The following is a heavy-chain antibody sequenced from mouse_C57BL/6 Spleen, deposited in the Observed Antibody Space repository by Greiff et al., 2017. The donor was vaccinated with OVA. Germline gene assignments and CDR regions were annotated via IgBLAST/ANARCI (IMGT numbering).Heavy chain of an antibody. CDR2: IYPGDGDT. V-gene: IGHV1-80*01. J-gene: IGHJ2*01. CDR1: GYAFSSYW. Sequence: QVQLQQSGAELVKPGASVKISCKASGYAFSSYWMNWVKQRPGKGLEWIGQIYPGDGDTNYNGKFKGKATLTADTSSSTAYMLHSSLTYEYSADYFATKSDYGNFYFDDWGQGTTLTVSS. D-gene: IGHD2-1*01. CDR3: TKSDYGNFYFDD.